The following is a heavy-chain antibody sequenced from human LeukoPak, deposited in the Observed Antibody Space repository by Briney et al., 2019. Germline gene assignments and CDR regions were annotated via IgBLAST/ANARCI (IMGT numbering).Heavy chain of an antibody. CDR2: IGSSSTYI. V-gene: IGHV3-21*01. J-gene: IGHJ3*02. D-gene: IGHD3-3*01. CDR1: GFTFNNYN. Sequence: GGSLRLSCAASGFTFNNYNMNWVRQAPGKGLEWVSSIGSSSTYIYYSDSLKGRFTISRDNAKNSLYLQMNSLRAEDTAVYYCARDVDYDFWSGYYSVDAFDIWGQGTMVTVSS. CDR3: ARDVDYDFWSGYYSVDAFDI.